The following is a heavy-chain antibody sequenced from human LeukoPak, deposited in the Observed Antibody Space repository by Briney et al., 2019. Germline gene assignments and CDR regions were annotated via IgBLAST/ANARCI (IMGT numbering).Heavy chain of an antibody. CDR1: GXSINSYY. CDR3: ARRLRIEGGTRRGDALDM. V-gene: IGHV4-59*08. D-gene: IGHD1-26*01. CDR2: IYNSGST. Sequence: SETLSLTCTVSGXSINSYYWTWIRQPPGKGLEWIGYIYNSGSTNYNPSLKSRVTISADTSKKQFSLRVNSVTAADTAVYYCARRLRIEGGTRRGDALDMWGQGTMVTVSS. J-gene: IGHJ3*02.